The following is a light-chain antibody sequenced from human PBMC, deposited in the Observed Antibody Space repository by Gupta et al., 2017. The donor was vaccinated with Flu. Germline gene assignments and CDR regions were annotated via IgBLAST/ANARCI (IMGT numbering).Light chain of an antibody. CDR1: ALQKQY. CDR2: KDS. J-gene: IGLJ3*02. CDR3: QSADSSGTYWV. V-gene: IGLV3-25*03. Sequence: QTARITCSGDALQKQYAYWYQKKPGQAPVLVIDKDSERPSGSPERFSGSSSGTTVTLTISGVQAEDEADYYCQSADSSGTYWVFGGGTKLTVL.